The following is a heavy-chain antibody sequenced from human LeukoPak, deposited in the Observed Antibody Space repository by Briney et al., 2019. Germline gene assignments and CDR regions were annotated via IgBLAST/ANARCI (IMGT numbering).Heavy chain of an antibody. J-gene: IGHJ4*02. D-gene: IGHD6-13*01. CDR2: INSDGSST. CDR3: ARGSSSSWWGFDY. V-gene: IGHV3-74*01. Sequence: GGSLRLSCAASGFTFSSYWMHWVRQAPGKGLVWVSRINSDGSSTTYADSVKGRFTISRDNAKNTLYLQMNSLRAEDTAVYYCARGSSSSWWGFDYWGQGTLSPSPQ. CDR1: GFTFSSYW.